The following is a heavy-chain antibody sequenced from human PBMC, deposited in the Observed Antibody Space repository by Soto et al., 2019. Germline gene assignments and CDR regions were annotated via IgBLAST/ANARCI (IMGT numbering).Heavy chain of an antibody. CDR1: GFTFRNFA. V-gene: IGHV3-23*05. CDR3: ANLGYCSGSTCPLQH. Sequence: GGSLRLSCAPFGFTFRNFAMSWVRQAPGKGLEWLSTVDSSGATTYSLDSVKGRFAISRDNSRNTLYLQMNSLRVDDTAVYYCANLGYCSGSTCPLQHWGPGTLVTVSS. D-gene: IGHD2-15*01. J-gene: IGHJ1*01. CDR2: VDSSGATT.